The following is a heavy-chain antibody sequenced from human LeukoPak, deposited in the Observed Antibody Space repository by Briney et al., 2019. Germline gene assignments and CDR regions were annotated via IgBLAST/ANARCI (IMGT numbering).Heavy chain of an antibody. CDR1: GGSISSYY. J-gene: IGHJ5*02. D-gene: IGHD5-18*01. CDR3: ARDVQLWYNWFDP. V-gene: IGHV4-59*01. Sequence: PSETLSLTCTVSGGSISSYYWSWIRQPPGKGLEWIGYIYYSGSINYNPSLKSRVTISVGTSKNQFSLKLSSVTAADTAVYYCARDVQLWYNWFDPWGQGTLVTVSS. CDR2: IYYSGSI.